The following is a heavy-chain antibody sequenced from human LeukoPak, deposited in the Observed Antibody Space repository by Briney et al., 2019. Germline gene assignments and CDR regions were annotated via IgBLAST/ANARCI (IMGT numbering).Heavy chain of an antibody. CDR2: IYYTGTT. J-gene: IGHJ4*02. V-gene: IGHV4-39*01. D-gene: IGHD3-3*01. CDR1: GDSIRSSSFY. Sequence: SEPLSLTCIVSGDSIRSSSFYWGWIRQPPGKGLEWIGTIYYTGTTYYNPSLKSRVTISIDTAKSQFSVNLTSVTAADTAVYFCARRGRFAGRIFWEWGQGIRVTVSA. CDR3: ARRGRFAGRIFWE.